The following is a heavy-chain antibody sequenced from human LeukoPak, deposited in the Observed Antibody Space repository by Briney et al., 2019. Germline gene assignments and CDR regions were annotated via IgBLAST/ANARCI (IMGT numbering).Heavy chain of an antibody. CDR3: ARRRISSWFDFAY. D-gene: IGHD6-13*01. CDR2: IYHSGST. CDR1: GGSISSSNW. Sequence: SGTLSLTCAVSGGSISSSNWWSWVRQPPGKGLEWIGEIYHSGSTNYNPSLKSRVTISVDKSKNQFSLKLSSVTAADTAVYYCARRRISSWFDFAYWGQGNLVTVSS. J-gene: IGHJ4*02. V-gene: IGHV4-4*02.